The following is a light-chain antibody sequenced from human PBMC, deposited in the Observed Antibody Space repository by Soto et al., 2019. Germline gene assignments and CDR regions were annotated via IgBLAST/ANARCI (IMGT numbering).Light chain of an antibody. J-gene: IGKJ1*01. V-gene: IGKV3-15*01. CDR2: GAS. Sequence: VMTQSPATLSVSPGESATLSCRASQSVSSNLAWYLQKPGQAPRLLIYGASTRATGIPARFSGSGSGTEFTLTISSLQSEDLAVYYCQQYNNWPPTWTFGQGTKVEIK. CDR3: QQYNNWPPTWT. CDR1: QSVSSN.